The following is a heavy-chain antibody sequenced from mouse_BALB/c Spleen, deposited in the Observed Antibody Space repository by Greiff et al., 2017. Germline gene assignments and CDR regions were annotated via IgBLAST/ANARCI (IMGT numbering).Heavy chain of an antibody. V-gene: IGHV1-82*01. CDR2: IYPGDGDT. CDR1: GYAFSSSW. D-gene: IGHD2-1*01. CDR3: ARESYGNYLDY. J-gene: IGHJ2*01. Sequence: QVQLQQSGPELVKPGASVKISCKASGYAFSSSWMNWVKQRPGQGLEWIGRIYPGDGDTNYNGKFKGKATLTADKSSSTAYMQLSSLTSVDSAVYFCARESYGNYLDYWGQGTTLTVSS.